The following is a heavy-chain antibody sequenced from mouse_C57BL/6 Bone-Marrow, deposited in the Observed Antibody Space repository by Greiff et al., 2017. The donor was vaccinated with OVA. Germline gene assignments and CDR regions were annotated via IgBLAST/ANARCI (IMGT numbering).Heavy chain of an antibody. V-gene: IGHV1-81*01. J-gene: IGHJ3*01. Sequence: QVQLQQSGAELARPGASVKLSCKASGYTFTSYGISWVKQSTGQGLEWIGEIYPRSGNTYYNEKFKGKATLTADKSSSTAYMELRSLTSEDSAVYFCARGILRRFAYWGQGTLVTVSA. D-gene: IGHD2-12*01. CDR2: IYPRSGNT. CDR1: GYTFTSYG. CDR3: ARGILRRFAY.